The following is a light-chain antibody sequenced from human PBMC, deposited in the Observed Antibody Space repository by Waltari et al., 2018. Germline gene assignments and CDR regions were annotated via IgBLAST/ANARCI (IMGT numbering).Light chain of an antibody. CDR3: SSYTPSTTWV. J-gene: IGLJ3*02. Sequence: QSAPTQPPSVSGSPGQSVTISCPGSSSDVGHYTYVAWYQQHPGKAPKVLIYGVTSRPSGVSDRFSGSRSGNTASLTISGLQAEDEADYYCSSYTPSTTWVFGGGTRLTVL. CDR2: GVT. CDR1: SSDVGHYTY. V-gene: IGLV2-14*03.